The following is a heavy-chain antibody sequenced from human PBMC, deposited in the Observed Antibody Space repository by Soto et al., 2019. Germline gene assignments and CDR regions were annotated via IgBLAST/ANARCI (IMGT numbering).Heavy chain of an antibody. V-gene: IGHV3-30-3*01. D-gene: IGHD7-27*01. CDR1: GFTFSTYA. CDR2: ISYDGSNK. CDR3: ARDLSKRGDSYVRNMDV. Sequence: QEQLVESGGGVVQPGGSLRLSCTASGFTFSTYAIHWVRQAPGKGLEWVAVISYDGSNKYYADAVEGRFSISRDNSKNTLYLQMTGLRAEDTAVYYCARDLSKRGDSYVRNMDVWGQGTTVTFSS. J-gene: IGHJ6*02.